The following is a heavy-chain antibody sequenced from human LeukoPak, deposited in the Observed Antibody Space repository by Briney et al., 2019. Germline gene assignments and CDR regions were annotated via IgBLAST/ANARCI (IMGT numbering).Heavy chain of an antibody. J-gene: IGHJ4*02. CDR3: ARGQDYYGSGSYPLDY. Sequence: SETLSLTCAVYGGSFSGYYWSWIRQPPGKGLEWIGEINHSGSTNYNPSLKSRVTISVDTSKNQFSLKLSSVTAADTAVYYCARGQDYYGSGSYPLDYWGQGTLVTVSS. CDR1: GGSFSGYY. CDR2: INHSGST. V-gene: IGHV4-34*01. D-gene: IGHD3-10*01.